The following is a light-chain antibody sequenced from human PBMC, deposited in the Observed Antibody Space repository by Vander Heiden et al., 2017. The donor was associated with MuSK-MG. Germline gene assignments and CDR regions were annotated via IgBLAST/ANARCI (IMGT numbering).Light chain of an antibody. CDR1: QTINNW. CDR2: EAS. CDR3: QQYNSFSPSIT. V-gene: IGKV1-5*03. Sequence: DTQMTQSPSILSASVGDRVTITCRASQTINNWLAWYQQKPGKAPKVLIFEASRLESGVPSRFSGSGYGTEFTLTISSLQPDDFATYYCQQYNSFSPSITFGQGTRLEI. J-gene: IGKJ5*01.